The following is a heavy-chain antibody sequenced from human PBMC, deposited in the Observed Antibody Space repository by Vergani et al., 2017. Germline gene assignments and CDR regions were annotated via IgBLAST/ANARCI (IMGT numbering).Heavy chain of an antibody. J-gene: IGHJ4*02. D-gene: IGHD3-22*01. CDR3: AKDYCYDRSGYCFDY. CDR2: ISWNSGSI. V-gene: IGHV3-9*01. Sequence: EVQLVESGGGLVQPGRSLRLSCAASGFTFDDYAIHWVRQAPGKGLEWVSGISWNSGSIGYADSVKGRFTISRDNAKNSLYLQMNSLRAEDTALYYCAKDYCYDRSGYCFDYWGQGTLVTVSS. CDR1: GFTFDDYA.